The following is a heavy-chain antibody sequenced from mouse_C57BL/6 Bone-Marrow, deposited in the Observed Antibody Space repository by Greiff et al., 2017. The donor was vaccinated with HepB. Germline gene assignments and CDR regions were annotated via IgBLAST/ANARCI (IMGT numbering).Heavy chain of an antibody. J-gene: IGHJ4*01. D-gene: IGHD1-1*01. V-gene: IGHV7-1*01. Sequence: EVKVVESGGGLVQSGRSLRLSCATSGFTFSDFYMEWVRQAPGKGLEWIAASRNKANDYTTEYSASVKGRFIVSRDTSQSILYLQMNALRAEDTAIYYCARDAPPTRAMDYWGQGTSVTVSS. CDR1: GFTFSDFY. CDR2: SRNKANDYTT. CDR3: ARDAPPTRAMDY.